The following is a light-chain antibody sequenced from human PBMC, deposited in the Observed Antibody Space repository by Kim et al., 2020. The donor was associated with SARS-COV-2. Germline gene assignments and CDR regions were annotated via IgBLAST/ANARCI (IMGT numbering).Light chain of an antibody. V-gene: IGLV2-18*02. J-gene: IGLJ1*01. CDR3: SSYTSSSPYV. Sequence: GQSVTISWTGTSNDIGFYNRVSWYQQSPGTAPKLLIYEVTNRPSGVPDRFSGSKSGNTASLTISGLQAEDEADYYCSSYTSSSPYVFGTGTKVTVL. CDR1: SNDIGFYNR. CDR2: EVT.